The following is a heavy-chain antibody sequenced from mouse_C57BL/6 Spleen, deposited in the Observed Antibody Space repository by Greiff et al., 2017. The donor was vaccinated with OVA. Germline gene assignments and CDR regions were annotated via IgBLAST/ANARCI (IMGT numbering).Heavy chain of an antibody. CDR3: ARFGYYGSSPYWYFDV. CDR1: GYTFTSYW. D-gene: IGHD1-1*01. J-gene: IGHJ1*03. Sequence: QVQLQQSGTELVKPGASVKLSCKASGYTFTSYWMHWVKQRPGQGLEWIGNINPSNGGTNYNEKFKSKATLTVDKSSSTAYMQLSSLTSEDSAVYYCARFGYYGSSPYWYFDVWGTGTTVTVSS. CDR2: INPSNGGT. V-gene: IGHV1-53*01.